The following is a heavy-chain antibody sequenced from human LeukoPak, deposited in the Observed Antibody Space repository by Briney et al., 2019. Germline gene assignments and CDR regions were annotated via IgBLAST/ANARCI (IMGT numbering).Heavy chain of an antibody. Sequence: ASVKVSCKASGYSFTSYGISWVRQAPGQGLEWMGIINPSGGSTSYAQKFQGRVTMTRDTSTSTVYMELSSLRSEDTAVYYCARDPGQTLNFDYWGQGTLVTVSS. J-gene: IGHJ4*02. V-gene: IGHV1-46*01. D-gene: IGHD7-27*01. CDR2: INPSGGST. CDR3: ARDPGQTLNFDY. CDR1: GYSFTSYG.